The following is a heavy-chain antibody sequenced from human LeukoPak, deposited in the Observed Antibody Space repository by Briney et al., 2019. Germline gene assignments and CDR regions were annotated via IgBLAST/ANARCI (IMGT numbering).Heavy chain of an antibody. CDR2: INPSGGST. V-gene: IGHV1-46*01. J-gene: IGHJ6*03. Sequence: GASVKVSCKASGYTFTSYYMHWVRQAPGQGLEWMGIINPSGGSTSYAQKFQGRVTMTRDMSTSTVYMELSSLRSEDTAVYYCAREPFWSGYWGYYYYYMDVWGKGTTVTVSS. CDR1: GYTFTSYY. CDR3: AREPFWSGYWGYYYYYMDV. D-gene: IGHD3-3*01.